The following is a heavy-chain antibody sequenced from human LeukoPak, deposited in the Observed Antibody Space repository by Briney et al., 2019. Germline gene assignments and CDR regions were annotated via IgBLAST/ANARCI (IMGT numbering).Heavy chain of an antibody. CDR2: ISASGGNT. J-gene: IGHJ4*02. CDR3: ALAGTGPL. V-gene: IGHV3-23*01. Sequence: PGGSLRLSCAASGFTFSSYWMHWVRQAPGKGLEWVSAISASGGNTYYAYSVKGRSTISRDNSKNTLYLQMTSLRAEDTAVYYCALAGTGPLGGPGTLVTVSS. CDR1: GFTFSSYW. D-gene: IGHD6-13*01.